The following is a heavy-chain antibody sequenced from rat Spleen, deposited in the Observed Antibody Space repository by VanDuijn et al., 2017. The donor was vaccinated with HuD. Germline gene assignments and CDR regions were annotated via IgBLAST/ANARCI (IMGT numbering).Heavy chain of an antibody. V-gene: IGHV5-29*01. Sequence: EVQLVESGGGLVQPGRSMKLSCAASGFTFSNYGMAWVRQAPTKGLEWVATISFDGSSPLYGDSVKGRFTISRDNVESILYLQMNSLGSEDTATYYCSTLTTVDYWGQGVMVTVSS. D-gene: IGHD1-1*01. CDR2: ISFDGSSP. CDR3: STLTTVDY. CDR1: GFTFSNYG. J-gene: IGHJ2*01.